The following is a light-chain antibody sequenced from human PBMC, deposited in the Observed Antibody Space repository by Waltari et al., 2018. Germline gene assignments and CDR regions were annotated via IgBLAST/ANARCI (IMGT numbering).Light chain of an antibody. CDR2: SSD. CDR1: NSNIGTNT. J-gene: IGLJ2*01. V-gene: IGLV1-44*01. CDR3: AAWDDSLNGRV. Sequence: QSVLTQPPSASGPPGQRVPISCSGNNSNIGTNTVNWYQQLPGTAPKLLIYSSDQRPSGVPDRFSGSKSGTSASLAISGLQSEDEADYFCAAWDDSLNGRVFGGGTKLTVL.